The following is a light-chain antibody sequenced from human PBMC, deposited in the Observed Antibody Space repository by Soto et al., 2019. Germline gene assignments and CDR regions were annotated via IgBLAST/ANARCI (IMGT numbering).Light chain of an antibody. CDR3: QQYGSSPYT. J-gene: IGKJ2*01. CDR1: QSVSSSY. Sequence: EIVLTQSPGTLSLSPGERATLSCRASQSVSSSYLAWYQQKPGQAPRLLIYGASSRATGIPDRFSGSGSGTDFTLTISRLEPEDFAVYDCQQYGSSPYTFDQGTKLEIK. V-gene: IGKV3-20*01. CDR2: GAS.